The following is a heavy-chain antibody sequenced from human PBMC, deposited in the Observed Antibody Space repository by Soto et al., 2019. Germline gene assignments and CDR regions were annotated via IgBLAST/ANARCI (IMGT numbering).Heavy chain of an antibody. D-gene: IGHD3-3*01. CDR1: GGSISGGGYS. J-gene: IGHJ4*02. CDR3: ARSGEWFQEDY. CDR2: IYHSGST. V-gene: IGHV4-30-2*01. Sequence: SETLSLTCAVSGGSISGGGYSWSWIRQPPGKGLEWIGYIYHSGSTYYNPSLKSRVTISVDRSKNQFSLKLSSVTAADTAVYYCARSGEWFQEDYWGQGTLVTVAS.